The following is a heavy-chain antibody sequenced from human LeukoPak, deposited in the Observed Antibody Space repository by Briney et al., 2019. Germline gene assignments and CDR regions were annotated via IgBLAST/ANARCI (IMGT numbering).Heavy chain of an antibody. V-gene: IGHV4-4*07. Sequence: SETLSLTCTVSGGSISSYYWSWIRQPAGKGLEWIGRIYTSGSTNYNPSLKSRVTMSVDTSKNQFSLKLSSVTAADTAVYYCARVPFAYYGSGSYRFDYWGQGTLVTVSS. D-gene: IGHD3-10*01. CDR3: ARVPFAYYGSGSYRFDY. CDR2: IYTSGST. CDR1: GGSISSYY. J-gene: IGHJ4*02.